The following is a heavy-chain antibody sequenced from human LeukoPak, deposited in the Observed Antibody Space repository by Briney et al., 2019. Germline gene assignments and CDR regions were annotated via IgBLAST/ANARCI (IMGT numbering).Heavy chain of an antibody. CDR1: TFTFSTYA. V-gene: IGHV3-30-3*01. CDR3: ATSGYSYGPDYYYMDV. J-gene: IGHJ6*03. D-gene: IGHD5-18*01. CDR2: ISYDGSNK. Sequence: GRSLRLSCAASTFTFSTYAMHWVRQAPGKGLEWGTLISYDGSNKFYADSVKGRFTISRDNSKNTLYLQMNSLRAEDSAVYYCATSGYSYGPDYYYMDVWGKGTTVTVSS.